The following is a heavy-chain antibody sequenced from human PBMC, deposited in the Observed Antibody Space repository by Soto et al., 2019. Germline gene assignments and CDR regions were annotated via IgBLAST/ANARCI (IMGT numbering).Heavy chain of an antibody. CDR1: GFTLSSYV. V-gene: IGHV3-48*03. CDR2: ICRSGSPT. J-gene: IGHJ5*02. Sequence: GGSLRLSCAASGFTLSSYVMTWVRQAPGKGLKRGSNICRSGSPTYYADWVRGRFTISRDNVKDAVNLQMDSLRAGDKAVYFCGGEVGGTAVVTGFDPWGQGTLVTVSS. CDR3: GGEVGGTAVVTGFDP. D-gene: IGHD5-18*01.